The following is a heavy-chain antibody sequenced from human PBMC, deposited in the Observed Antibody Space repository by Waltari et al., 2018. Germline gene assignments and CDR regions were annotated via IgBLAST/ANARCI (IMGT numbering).Heavy chain of an antibody. CDR2: SYYSGST. Sequence: QVQLQESGPGLVKPSQPLSLTCTVSGGSLSSGDYYWSWLRQPPGKGLEWIGYSYYSGSTYYNPSLKSRVTISVDTSKNQFSLKLSSVTAADTAVYYCARGSHDYSNLVDPWGQGTLVTVSS. J-gene: IGHJ5*02. V-gene: IGHV4-30-4*08. CDR3: ARGSHDYSNLVDP. CDR1: GGSLSSGDYY. D-gene: IGHD4-4*01.